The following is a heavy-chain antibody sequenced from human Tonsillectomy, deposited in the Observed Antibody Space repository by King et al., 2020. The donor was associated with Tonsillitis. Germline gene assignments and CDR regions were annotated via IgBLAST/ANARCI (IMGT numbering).Heavy chain of an antibody. V-gene: IGHV3-21*01. J-gene: IGHJ3*02. CDR1: GFTFRNFD. Sequence: VQLVEYGGGLVKPGGSLRLSCAASGFTFRNFDRNGVRQAPGTGLEGVSSISTSSRYIHYADSAKGRFTVSRDKAGNSMFLQMISLRVEDTAVYYCAKDKGADYYDSSRGAFDIWGKGTTVTVSS. D-gene: IGHD3-22*01. CDR2: ISTSSRYI. CDR3: AKDKGADYYDSSRGAFDI.